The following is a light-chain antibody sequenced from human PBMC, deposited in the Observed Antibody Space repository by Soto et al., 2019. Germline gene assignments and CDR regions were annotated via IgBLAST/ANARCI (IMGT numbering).Light chain of an antibody. V-gene: IGLV1-40*01. J-gene: IGLJ2*01. CDR2: GNN. CDR3: HSYDSRLSGSV. Sequence: QSVLTQPPSVSGAPGQRVTISCTGNNSNIGGGYDVHWYQQLPGTAPKLLIYGNNNRPSGVPDRFSGSKSYASASLAITGLQSEDEADYYCHSYDSRLSGSVFGGG. CDR1: NSNIGGGYD.